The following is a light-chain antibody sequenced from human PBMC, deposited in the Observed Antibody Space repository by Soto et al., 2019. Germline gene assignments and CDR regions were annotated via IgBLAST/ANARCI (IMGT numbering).Light chain of an antibody. Sequence: DIQMTQSPSTLSASVGDRVTITCRASQSISSWLAWYQQKPGKVPKLLIYKAYSLESGVPSRFSGSGSGKEFTFLHSSLQPDDFATYYCQQYNSNPLTFGGGTKVEIK. J-gene: IGKJ4*01. CDR3: QQYNSNPLT. CDR1: QSISSW. CDR2: KAY. V-gene: IGKV1-5*03.